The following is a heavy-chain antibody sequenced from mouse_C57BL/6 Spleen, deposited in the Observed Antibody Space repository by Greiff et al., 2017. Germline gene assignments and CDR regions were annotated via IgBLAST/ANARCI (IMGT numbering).Heavy chain of an antibody. J-gene: IGHJ2*01. CDR3: ANWDGD. CDR1: GYTFTDYE. D-gene: IGHD4-1*01. V-gene: IGHV1-15*01. Sequence: QVQLQQSGAELVRPGASVTLSCKASGYTFTDYEMHWVKQTPVPGLEWIGAIDPETGGTAYNQKFKGKAILTADKSSSTAYMELRSRTSEDSAAYYCANWDGDWGQGTTLTVSS. CDR2: IDPETGGT.